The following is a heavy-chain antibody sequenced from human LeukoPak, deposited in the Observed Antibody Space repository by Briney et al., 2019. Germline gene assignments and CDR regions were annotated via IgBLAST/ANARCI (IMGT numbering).Heavy chain of an antibody. CDR2: INQDGSGK. CDR3: ARVVGAGYFDL. D-gene: IGHD1-26*01. V-gene: IGHV3-7*01. CDR1: GFTFSSYW. Sequence: PGGSLRLSCAASGFTFSSYWMSWVRQAPGKGLEWVANINQDGSGKYYVDSVKGRFTISRDNAKNSLYLQMNSLRAEDTAVYYCARVVGAGYFDLWDRGTLVTVSS. J-gene: IGHJ2*01.